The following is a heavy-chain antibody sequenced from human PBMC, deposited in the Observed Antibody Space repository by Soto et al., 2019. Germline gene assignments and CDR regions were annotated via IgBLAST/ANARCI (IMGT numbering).Heavy chain of an antibody. CDR3: AKGGSSSGWEDYYYGMDV. Sequence: GGSLRLSCAASGFTFSTYGMHWVRQAPGKGLDWVAVISNNGNNKYYADSVKGRFTISRDNSKNTLYLQVNSLRDEDTAVYYCAKGGSSSGWEDYYYGMDVWGQGTTVTVSS. CDR2: ISNNGNNK. V-gene: IGHV3-30*18. D-gene: IGHD6-19*01. CDR1: GFTFSTYG. J-gene: IGHJ6*02.